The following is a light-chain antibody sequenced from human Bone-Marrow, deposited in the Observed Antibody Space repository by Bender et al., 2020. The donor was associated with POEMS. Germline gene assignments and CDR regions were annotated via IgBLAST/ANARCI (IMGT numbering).Light chain of an antibody. CDR2: DNN. J-gene: IGLJ1*01. V-gene: IGLV1-51*01. Sequence: QSVLTQPPSMSAAPGQKVTITCSGSSSNVGNNHVSWYQQFPGAAPKLLIHDNNRPSGIPDRFSGSKSGTSATLGITGLQTGDEADYYCGTWDSSLSAYVFGTGTKVTVL. CDR3: GTWDSSLSAYV. CDR1: SSNVGNNH.